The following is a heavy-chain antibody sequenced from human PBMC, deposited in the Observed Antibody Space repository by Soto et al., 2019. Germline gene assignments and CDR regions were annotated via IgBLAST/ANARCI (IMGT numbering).Heavy chain of an antibody. CDR2: IYHTGTT. J-gene: IGHJ5*02. CDR3: ARDRSGSWVRGIIPHWFDP. CDR1: GGSISSGGYS. V-gene: IGHV4-30-2*01. Sequence: PSETLSLTCAVSGGSISSGGYSWSWIRQPPGKGLEWIGYIYHTGTTNYNPSLKSRVIISVDKSKNRFSLNLNSVTAADTAVYYCARDRSGSWVRGIIPHWFDPWGQGTLVTVSS. D-gene: IGHD3-10*01.